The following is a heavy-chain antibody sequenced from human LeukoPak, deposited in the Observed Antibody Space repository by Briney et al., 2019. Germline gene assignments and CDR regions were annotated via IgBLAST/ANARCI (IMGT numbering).Heavy chain of an antibody. CDR2: IYPSDSDT. J-gene: IGHJ4*02. CDR1: GYRSTSYL. Sequence: GESLKISCKGSGYRSTSYLIGWVRQLPGKGLEWMGIIYPSDSDTRYSPSFQGQVTISADKSISTASLKWSSLKATDTAMYYCARRGGRGYYYDSSGYYLDYWGQGTLVTVSS. CDR3: ARRGGRGYYYDSSGYYLDY. V-gene: IGHV5-51*01. D-gene: IGHD3-22*01.